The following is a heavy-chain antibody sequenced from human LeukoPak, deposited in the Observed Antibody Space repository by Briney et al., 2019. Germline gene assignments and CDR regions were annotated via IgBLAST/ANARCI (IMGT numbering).Heavy chain of an antibody. Sequence: PGGSLRLSCAASVFTFSSYAMSWVRQAPGKGLEWVSAISGSGGSTYYADSVKGRFTISRDNSKNTLYLQMNSLRAEDTAVYYCAKLQRPYYDGSGYYDYWGQGTLVTVSS. CDR2: ISGSGGST. CDR3: AKLQRPYYDGSGYYDY. J-gene: IGHJ4*02. V-gene: IGHV3-23*01. CDR1: VFTFSSYA. D-gene: IGHD3-22*01.